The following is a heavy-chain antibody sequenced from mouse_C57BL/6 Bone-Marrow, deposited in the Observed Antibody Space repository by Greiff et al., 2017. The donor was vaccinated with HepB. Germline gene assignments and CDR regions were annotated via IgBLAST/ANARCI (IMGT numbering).Heavy chain of an antibody. D-gene: IGHD1-1*01. CDR1: GFTFSDAW. CDR2: IRNKANNHAT. Sequence: DVHLVESGGGLVQPGGSMKLSCAASGFTFSDAWMDWVRQSPEKGLEWVAEIRNKANNHATYYAESVKGRFTISRDDSKSSVYLQMNSLRAEDTGIYYCTRRGYYGSSPYYYAMDYWGQGTSVTVSS. CDR3: TRRGYYGSSPYYYAMDY. J-gene: IGHJ4*01. V-gene: IGHV6-6*01.